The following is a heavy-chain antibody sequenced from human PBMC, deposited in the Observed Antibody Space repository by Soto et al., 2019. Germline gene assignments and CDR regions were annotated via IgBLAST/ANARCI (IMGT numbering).Heavy chain of an antibody. Sequence: SETLSLTCSLSAFSISNYYWSWIRQPPGKGLEWIGYVYYSGTINYNPSLKSRVTISLDTPEKQFSLKLRSVTAADTAVYYCARSKLNDCGGDCELDRWGQGALVTVSS. CDR3: ARSKLNDCGGDCELDR. CDR1: AFSISNYY. D-gene: IGHD2-21*02. CDR2: VYYSGTI. V-gene: IGHV4-59*08. J-gene: IGHJ5*02.